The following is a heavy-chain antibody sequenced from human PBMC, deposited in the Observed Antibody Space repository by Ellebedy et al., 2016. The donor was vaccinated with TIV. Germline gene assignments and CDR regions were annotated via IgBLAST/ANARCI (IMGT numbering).Heavy chain of an antibody. CDR1: GFTFSDYG. CDR2: ISYDESNK. V-gene: IGHV3-30*18. J-gene: IGHJ6*02. CDR3: AKDRYSGYESRPNGGMDV. Sequence: PGGSLRLSCAASGFTFSDYGMHWVRQAPGKGLEWVALISYDESNKYYADSVKGRFIISRDNSNNTLYLQMNSLRAEDTAVYYCAKDRYSGYESRPNGGMDVWGQGTTVTVSS. D-gene: IGHD5-12*01.